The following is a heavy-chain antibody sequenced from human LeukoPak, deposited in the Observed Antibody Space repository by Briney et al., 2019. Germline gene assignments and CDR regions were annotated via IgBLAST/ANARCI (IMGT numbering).Heavy chain of an antibody. V-gene: IGHV1-69*13. J-gene: IGHJ6*02. CDR3: ARVSLGNEPGSPQNYYYYGMDV. CDR2: IIPIFGTA. CDR1: GGTFSSYA. Sequence: SVKVSCTASGGTFSSYAISWVRQAPGQGLEWMGGIIPIFGTANYTQKFQGRVTITADESTSTAYMELSSLRSEDTAVYYCARVSLGNEPGSPQNYYYYGMDVWGQGTTVTVSS.